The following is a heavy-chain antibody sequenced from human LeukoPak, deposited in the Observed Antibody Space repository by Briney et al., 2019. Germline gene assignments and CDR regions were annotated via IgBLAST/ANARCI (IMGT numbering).Heavy chain of an antibody. J-gene: IGHJ3*02. V-gene: IGHV3-7*01. CDR2: IKQDGSEK. CDR1: GFTFSSYW. Sequence: GGSLRLSCAASGFTFSSYWMSWVRQAPGKGLEWVANIKQDGSEKYYVDSVKGRFTISRDNAKNSLYLQMNSLRAEDTAVYYCHVLRFLEWSPHAFDIWGQGTMVTVAS. CDR3: HVLRFLEWSPHAFDI. D-gene: IGHD3-3*01.